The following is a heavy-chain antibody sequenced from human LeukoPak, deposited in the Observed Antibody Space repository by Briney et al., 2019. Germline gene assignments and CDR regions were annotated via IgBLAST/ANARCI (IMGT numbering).Heavy chain of an antibody. CDR3: AVFVDTAMVVWFDP. V-gene: IGHV1-2*02. D-gene: IGHD5-18*01. CDR2: INPNSGGT. Sequence: ASVKVSCKASGYTFIAYYMHWVRQAPGQGLEWMGWINPNSGGTNYAQKFQGRVTMTRDTSISTAYMELSRLRSDDTAVYYCAVFVDTAMVVWFDPWGQGTLVTVSS. CDR1: GYTFIAYY. J-gene: IGHJ5*02.